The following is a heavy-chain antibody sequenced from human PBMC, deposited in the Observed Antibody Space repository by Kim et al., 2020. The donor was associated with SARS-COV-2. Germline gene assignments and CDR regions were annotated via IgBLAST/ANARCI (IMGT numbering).Heavy chain of an antibody. J-gene: IGHJ4*02. CDR2: TDGGTT. CDR3: TTDDPR. V-gene: IGHV3-15*01. Sequence: TDGGTTDYAAPVKGRFTISRDDSKNTLYLQMNSLKTEDTAVYYCTTDDPRWGQGTLVTVSS.